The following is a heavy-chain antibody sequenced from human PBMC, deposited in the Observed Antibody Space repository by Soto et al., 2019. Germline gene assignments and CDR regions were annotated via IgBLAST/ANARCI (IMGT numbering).Heavy chain of an antibody. D-gene: IGHD3-3*01. V-gene: IGHV3-64D*06. Sequence: GGSLRLSCSASGFTFSSYAMHWVRQAPGKGLEYVSAISSNGGSTYYADSVKGRFTISRDNSKNTLYLQMSSLRAEDTAVYYCVKGGRFLDYGMDVWGQGTTVTVSS. J-gene: IGHJ6*02. CDR2: ISSNGGST. CDR3: VKGGRFLDYGMDV. CDR1: GFTFSSYA.